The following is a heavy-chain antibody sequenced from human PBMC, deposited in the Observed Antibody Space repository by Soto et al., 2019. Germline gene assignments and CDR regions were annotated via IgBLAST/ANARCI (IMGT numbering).Heavy chain of an antibody. CDR2: INPSGGST. CDR1: GYTFTGYQ. CDR3: ARDWGFWSGPYGMDV. J-gene: IGHJ6*02. Sequence: ASVKVSCTASGYTFTGYQMHWVRQAPGQGLEWMGIINPSGGSTSYAQKFQGRVTVTRDWSTGTVYMELSSLRSDDTAVYYCARDWGFWSGPYGMDVWGQGTTVTVSS. D-gene: IGHD3-3*01. V-gene: IGHV1-46*01.